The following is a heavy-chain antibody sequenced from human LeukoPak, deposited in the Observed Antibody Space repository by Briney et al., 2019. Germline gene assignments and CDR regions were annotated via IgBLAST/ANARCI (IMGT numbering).Heavy chain of an antibody. V-gene: IGHV1-18*01. CDR2: ISAYNGNT. J-gene: IGHJ3*02. CDR3: ARDAAHYYDTNGDAFDI. D-gene: IGHD3-22*01. CDR1: GYTFTSYG. Sequence: ASVKVSCKASGYTFTSYGISWVRQAPGQGLEWMGWISAYNGNTNYAQNLQGRVTMTTDTSTSTAYMELRSLRSDDTAMYYCARDAAHYYDTNGDAFDIWGQGTMVTVSS.